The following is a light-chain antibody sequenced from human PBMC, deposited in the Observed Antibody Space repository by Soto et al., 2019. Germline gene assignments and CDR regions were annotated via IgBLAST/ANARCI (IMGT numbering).Light chain of an antibody. J-gene: IGLJ2*01. CDR2: SNN. CDR3: ATWDDSLRGVL. Sequence: QSVLTQPPSASGTPGQRVTISCSGRSANIGTNFVCWYQQLPGTAPKLLIYSNNQRPSGVPDRFSGSKSGTSASLAISGLRSEDEADYYCATWDDSLRGVLFGGGTKVTVL. CDR1: SANIGTNF. V-gene: IGLV1-47*02.